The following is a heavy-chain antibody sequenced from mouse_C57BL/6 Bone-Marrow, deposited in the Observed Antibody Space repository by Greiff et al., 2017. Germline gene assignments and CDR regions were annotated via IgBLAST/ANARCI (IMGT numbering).Heavy chain of an antibody. CDR3: TRVGYDGYYERDY. CDR2: IDPETGGT. Sequence: QVQLQQQSGAELVRPGASVTLSCKASGYTFTDYEMHWVKQTPVHGLEWIGAIDPETGGTAYNQKFKGKAILTAAKSSSTAYMELRSLTSEDSAVYYCTRVGYDGYYERDYWGQGTTLTVSS. V-gene: IGHV1-15*01. CDR1: GYTFTDYE. J-gene: IGHJ2*01. D-gene: IGHD2-3*01.